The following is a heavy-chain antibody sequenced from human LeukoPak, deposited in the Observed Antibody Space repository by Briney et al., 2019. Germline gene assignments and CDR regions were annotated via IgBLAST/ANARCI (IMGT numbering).Heavy chain of an antibody. Sequence: GGSLRLSCAASGFTFSSYWMSWVRQAPGKGLEWVANIKQDGSEKYYVDSVKGRFTISRDNAKNSLYLQMNSLRAEDTAVYYCARDSRSLVYYYGSGSYYIRFDYWGQGTLVTVSS. CDR1: GFTFSSYW. J-gene: IGHJ4*02. V-gene: IGHV3-7*01. D-gene: IGHD3-10*01. CDR2: IKQDGSEK. CDR3: ARDSRSLVYYYGSGSYYIRFDY.